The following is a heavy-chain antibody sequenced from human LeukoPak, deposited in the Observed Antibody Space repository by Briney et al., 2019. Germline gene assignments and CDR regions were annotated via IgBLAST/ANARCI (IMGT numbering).Heavy chain of an antibody. V-gene: IGHV3-23*01. Sequence: GGSLRLSCAASGFTFSSYAMSWVRQAPGKGLEWVSAISGSGGSTYDADSVKGRFTISRDNSKKTLYLQMNSLRGEDSAVYYCANGVYYHDRSGYYSQVSYYFDYWGQGTLVTVSS. J-gene: IGHJ4*02. CDR1: GFTFSSYA. CDR3: ANGVYYHDRSGYYSQVSYYFDY. CDR2: ISGSGGST. D-gene: IGHD3-22*01.